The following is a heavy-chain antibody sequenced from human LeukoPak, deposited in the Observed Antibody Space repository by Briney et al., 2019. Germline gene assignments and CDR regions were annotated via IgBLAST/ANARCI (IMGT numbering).Heavy chain of an antibody. CDR2: IIPIFGTA. J-gene: IGHJ3*02. D-gene: IGHD1-26*01. CDR3: ARDLGWELHAFDI. Sequence: SVKVSCKASGYTFTSYAISWVRQAPGQGLEWMGGIIPIFGTANYAQKFQGRVTITADESTSTAYMELSSLRSEDTAVYYCARDLGWELHAFDIWGQGTMVTVSS. CDR1: GYTFTSYA. V-gene: IGHV1-69*13.